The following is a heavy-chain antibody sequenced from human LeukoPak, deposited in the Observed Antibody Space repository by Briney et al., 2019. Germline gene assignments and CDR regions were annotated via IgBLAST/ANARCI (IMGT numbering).Heavy chain of an antibody. CDR1: GDSISSGSYY. Sequence: PSETLSLTCTVSGDSISSGSYYWGWIRQPPGKGLEWIGNIYYSGSTYYNPSLKSRVIISVDTSKNQFSLKLSSVTAADTAVYYCARGSYYSERDVWGKGTTVTISS. CDR3: ARGSYYSERDV. V-gene: IGHV4-39*07. D-gene: IGHD2-21*01. CDR2: IYYSGST. J-gene: IGHJ6*04.